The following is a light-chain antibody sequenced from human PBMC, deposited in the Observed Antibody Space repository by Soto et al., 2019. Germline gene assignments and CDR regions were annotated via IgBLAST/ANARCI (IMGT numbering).Light chain of an antibody. J-gene: IGKJ1*01. CDR1: QTVSNNY. Sequence: EIVLTQSPGTLSLSAGERATLSCRASQTVSNNYLAWYQQKPGQVPTVLLYGASNRATGIPDRFSGSGSGTDFTLTISRLEPEDFAVYCCQRYDTSPTFGRGTRVEIK. CDR3: QRYDTSPT. CDR2: GAS. V-gene: IGKV3-20*01.